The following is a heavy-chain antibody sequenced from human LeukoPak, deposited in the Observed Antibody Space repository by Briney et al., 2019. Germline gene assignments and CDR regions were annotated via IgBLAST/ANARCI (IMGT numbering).Heavy chain of an antibody. CDR3: ARDGGYYYDSSGYYQLDY. J-gene: IGHJ4*02. CDR1: GGTFSSYA. CDR2: IIPIFGTA. D-gene: IGHD3-22*01. V-gene: IGHV1-69*05. Sequence: SVKVSCKASGGTFSSYAISWVRQAPGQGLEWMGGIIPIFGTANYAQKFQGRVTITTDESTSTAYMELSSLRSEDTAVYYCARDGGYYYDSSGYYQLDYWGQGTLVTVSS.